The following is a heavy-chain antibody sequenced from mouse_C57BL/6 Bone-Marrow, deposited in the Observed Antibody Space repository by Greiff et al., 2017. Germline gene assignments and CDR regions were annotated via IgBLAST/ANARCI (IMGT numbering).Heavy chain of an antibody. J-gene: IGHJ1*03. V-gene: IGHV1-18*01. CDR2: INPNNGGT. CDR3: ASDCYGSSWYFDV. CDR1: GYTFTDYN. D-gene: IGHD1-1*01. Sequence: EVKLVESGPELVKPGASVKIPCKASGYTFTDYNMDWVKQSHGKSLEWIGDINPNNGGTIYNQKFKGKATLTVDKSSSPASMELSSLTSEDTAVYYCASDCYGSSWYFDVWGTGTTVTVAS.